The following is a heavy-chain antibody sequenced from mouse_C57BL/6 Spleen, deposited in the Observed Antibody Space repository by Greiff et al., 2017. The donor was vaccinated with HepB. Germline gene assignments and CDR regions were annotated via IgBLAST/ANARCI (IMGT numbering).Heavy chain of an antibody. CDR2: IDPENGDT. CDR3: TTERVAY. J-gene: IGHJ3*01. Sequence: EVQLQQSGAELVRPGASVKLSCTASGFNIKDDYMHWVKQRPEQGLEWIGWIDPENGDTEYASKFQGKATITADTSSNTAYLQLSSLTSEDTDVYYCTTERVAYWGQGTLVTVSA. V-gene: IGHV14-4*01. CDR1: GFNIKDDY.